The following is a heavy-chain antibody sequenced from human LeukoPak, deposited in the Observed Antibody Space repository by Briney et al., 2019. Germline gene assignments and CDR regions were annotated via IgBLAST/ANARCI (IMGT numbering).Heavy chain of an antibody. V-gene: IGHV3-21*01. CDR2: IHSSSGSI. Sequence: KPGGSLRLSCAASGFNFTNYNMNRVRQAPGKGLEWVSSIHSSSGSIYYADSLKGRFTISRDNAKNSLYLQMNSLRAEDTAVYYCARDLAWDAFDIWGQGTMVTVSS. CDR1: GFNFTNYN. CDR3: ARDLAWDAFDI. J-gene: IGHJ3*02.